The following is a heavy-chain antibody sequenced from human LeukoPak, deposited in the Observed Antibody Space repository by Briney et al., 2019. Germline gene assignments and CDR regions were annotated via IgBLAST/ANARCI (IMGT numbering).Heavy chain of an antibody. CDR3: ARDLYFAGMDV. V-gene: IGHV1-46*01. J-gene: IGHJ6*02. Sequence: ASVKVSCKASGYTFTSYYMHWVRQAPGQGLEWMGIINPSGGSTSYAQKFQGRVTMTRDTSTSTAYMELRSLRSDDTAVYYCARDLYFAGMDVWGQGTTVTVSS. CDR1: GYTFTSYY. CDR2: INPSGGST. D-gene: IGHD2-8*01.